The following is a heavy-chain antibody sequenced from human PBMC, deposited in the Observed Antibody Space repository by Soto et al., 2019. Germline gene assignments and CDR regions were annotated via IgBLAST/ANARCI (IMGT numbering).Heavy chain of an antibody. CDR1: GFTLSNTG. J-gene: IGHJ5*01. D-gene: IGHD6-19*01. CDR3: AKDWGSSGWYNWFDS. CDR2: ISHDGFSQ. V-gene: IGHV3-30*18. Sequence: QVQLVESGGGVVQPGTSLRLSCVVSGFTLSNTGVHWVRQAPGKGLEWVAMISHDGFSQYYLDSVKGRFTISRDNSKKTVYLQMHSLRPEDTSVYYCAKDWGSSGWYNWFDSWGQGTLVTVSS.